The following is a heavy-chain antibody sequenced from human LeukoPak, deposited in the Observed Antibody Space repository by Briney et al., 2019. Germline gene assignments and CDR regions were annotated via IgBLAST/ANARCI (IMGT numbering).Heavy chain of an antibody. D-gene: IGHD5-24*01. CDR3: ARGEMATIEDAFDI. CDR1: GASISSDY. V-gene: IGHV4-59*01. CDR2: IFFSGST. J-gene: IGHJ3*02. Sequence: SETLSPTCTASGASISSDYWNWIRQPPGKGLGWIGYIFFSGSTDYNPSLKSRVTMSLDTSKNQFSLRLSSVTAADTAVYYCARGEMATIEDAFDIWGQGTMVTVSS.